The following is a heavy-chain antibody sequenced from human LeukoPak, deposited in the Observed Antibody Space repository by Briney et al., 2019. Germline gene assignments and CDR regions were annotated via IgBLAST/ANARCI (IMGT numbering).Heavy chain of an antibody. CDR3: ARDRNKVVDY. CDR1: GASISSSSW. D-gene: IGHD3-22*01. CDR2: IYDSGATNYNPT. J-gene: IGHJ4*02. V-gene: IGHV4-4*02. Sequence: PSETLSLTCAVSGASISSSSWWSWVRQPPGKGLEWIGEIYDSGATNYNPTNYNPSLKSRVTISVDRSKNQFSLKLSSVTAADTAVYYCARDRNKVVDYWGQGTLVTVSS.